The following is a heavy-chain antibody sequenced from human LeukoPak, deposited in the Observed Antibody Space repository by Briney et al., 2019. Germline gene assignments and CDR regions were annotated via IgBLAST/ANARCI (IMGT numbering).Heavy chain of an antibody. V-gene: IGHV3-23*01. CDR3: AKSRLSGINDAFDI. CDR2: ISGSAVIT. D-gene: IGHD3-3*01. CDR1: GFTFSSYS. Sequence: GGSLRLSCAASGFTFSSYSMTWDRQAPGKGLEWVSAISGSAVITFYADSAKGRFTISRDNSKNTLYLQMNSLRAEDTALYYCAKSRLSGINDAFDIWGQGTMVTVSS. J-gene: IGHJ3*02.